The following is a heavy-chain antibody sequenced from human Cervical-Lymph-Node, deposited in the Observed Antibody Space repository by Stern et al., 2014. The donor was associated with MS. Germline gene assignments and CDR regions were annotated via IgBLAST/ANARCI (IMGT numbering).Heavy chain of an antibody. V-gene: IGHV3-48*02. CDR2: ISSSSSTI. J-gene: IGHJ4*02. D-gene: IGHD1-26*01. CDR1: GFTFSSYS. Sequence: EVQLVQSGGGLVQPGGSLRLSCAASGFTFSSYSMNWVRQAPGKGLEWVSYISSSSSTIYYADSVKGRFTISRDNAKNSLYLQMNSLRDEDTAVYYCARERLIVGGAYFDYWGQGTLVTVSS. CDR3: ARERLIVGGAYFDY.